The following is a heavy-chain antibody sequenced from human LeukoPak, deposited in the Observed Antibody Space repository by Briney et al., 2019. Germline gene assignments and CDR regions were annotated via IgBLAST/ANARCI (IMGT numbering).Heavy chain of an antibody. CDR3: ATAIAMVPTWDRGGWFDP. V-gene: IGHV1-24*01. D-gene: IGHD5-18*01. CDR2: FDLEDGET. J-gene: IGHJ5*02. CDR1: GYSLTELS. Sequence: ASVKVSCKVSGYSLTELSMHWVRQAPAKGLEGVGGFDLEDGETIYAKKFQGRVTMTEDTSTDTAYMELSSLRSEDTAVYYCATAIAMVPTWDRGGWFDPWGQGTLVTVSS.